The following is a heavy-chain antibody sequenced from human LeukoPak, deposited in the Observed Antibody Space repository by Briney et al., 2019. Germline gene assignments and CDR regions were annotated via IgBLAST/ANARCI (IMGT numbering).Heavy chain of an antibody. Sequence: PSETLSLTCIVSGDSIRSRSYYWAWIRQPPGKGLEWIGSIYYYSGSTHYNPTLKSRVTISVDTSKNQFSLKLSSVTAADTAVYYCARQYSVVATIHFDYWGQGTLVTVSS. CDR3: ARQYSVVATIHFDY. D-gene: IGHD5-12*01. CDR2: IYYYSGST. J-gene: IGHJ4*02. CDR1: GDSIRSRSYY. V-gene: IGHV4-39*01.